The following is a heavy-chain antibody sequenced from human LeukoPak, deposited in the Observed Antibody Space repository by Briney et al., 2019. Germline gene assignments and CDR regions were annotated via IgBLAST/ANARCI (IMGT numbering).Heavy chain of an antibody. D-gene: IGHD6-13*01. Sequence: SETLSLTCTVSGGSISSSSYYWGWIRQPPGKGLEWIGSIYYSGSTYYNPSLKSRVTISVDTSKNQFSLKLSSVTAADTAVYYCARSQQQLGLWYFDYWGQGTLVTVSS. J-gene: IGHJ4*02. CDR1: GGSISSSSYY. CDR3: ARSQQQLGLWYFDY. CDR2: IYYSGST. V-gene: IGHV4-39*01.